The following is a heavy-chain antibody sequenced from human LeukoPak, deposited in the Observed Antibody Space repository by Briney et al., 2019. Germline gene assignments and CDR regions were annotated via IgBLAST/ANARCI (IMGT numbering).Heavy chain of an antibody. J-gene: IGHJ3*02. Sequence: PGGSLRLSCAASGFTFSSYWMSWVRQAPGKGLEWVANIKQDGSEKYYVDSVKGRFTISRDNAKNSLYLQMNSLRAEDTAVYYCARDYYEDMVATDAFDIWGQGTMVTVSS. CDR2: IKQDGSEK. CDR3: ARDYYEDMVATDAFDI. V-gene: IGHV3-7*03. CDR1: GFTFSSYW. D-gene: IGHD5-12*01.